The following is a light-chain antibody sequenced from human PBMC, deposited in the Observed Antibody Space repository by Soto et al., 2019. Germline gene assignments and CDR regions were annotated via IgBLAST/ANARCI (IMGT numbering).Light chain of an antibody. V-gene: IGKV1-5*01. CDR1: QSISSW. CDR2: DAS. Sequence: DIQMTQSPSTLSASVGDRVTITCLASQSISSWLAWYQQKPGKAPKLLIYDASALKRGVPPRFSGSGSGTEFTLTISSLQPDDFATYYCQQYDSFSVTLGQGTKVDIK. CDR3: QQYDSFSVT. J-gene: IGKJ1*01.